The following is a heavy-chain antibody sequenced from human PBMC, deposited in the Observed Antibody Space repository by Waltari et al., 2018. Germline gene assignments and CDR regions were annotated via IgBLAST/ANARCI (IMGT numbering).Heavy chain of an antibody. Sequence: QVQLQESSPGLVKPSGTLSLTCPVSGGSISSSNWWGWVPLPPGKGLEWIGEIYHSGSTNYNPSLKSRVTISVDKSKNQFSLKLSSVTAADTAVYYCAREGRGSYCSSTSCPFDYWGQGTLVTVSS. CDR2: IYHSGST. CDR1: GGSISSSNW. J-gene: IGHJ4*02. CDR3: AREGRGSYCSSTSCPFDY. V-gene: IGHV4-4*02. D-gene: IGHD2-2*01.